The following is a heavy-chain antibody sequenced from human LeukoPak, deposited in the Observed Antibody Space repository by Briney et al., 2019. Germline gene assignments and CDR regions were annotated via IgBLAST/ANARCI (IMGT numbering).Heavy chain of an antibody. CDR2: ISSSGSTI. D-gene: IGHD5-18*01. J-gene: IGHJ4*02. CDR1: GFTFRDYY. Sequence: GGPLRLSCAASGFTFRDYYMSGTRQAPGKGVEGVSYISSSGSTIHSADSVKGRFTISRDNAKNSLYLQMNSLRAEDTAVYYCARDISGYSYGLDYWGQGTLVTVAS. CDR3: ARDISGYSYGLDY. V-gene: IGHV3-11*01.